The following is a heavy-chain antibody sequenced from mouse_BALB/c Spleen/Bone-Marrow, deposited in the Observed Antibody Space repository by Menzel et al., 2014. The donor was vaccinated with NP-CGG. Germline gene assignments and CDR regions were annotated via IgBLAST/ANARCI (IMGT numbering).Heavy chain of an antibody. CDR1: GFTFSTYA. V-gene: IGHV5-9-3*01. CDR3: TRRRMITTYFDV. D-gene: IGHD2-4*01. J-gene: IGHJ1*01. Sequence: DVKLVESGGGLAKPGGSLQLSCAASGFTFSTYAMSWVRQTPEKRLEWVATISSSGSYTYYPASVKGRFTISRENDKNTLYLQMSRQRSEDTAMFYWTRRRMITTYFDVWGAGTTVTVST. CDR2: ISSSGSYT.